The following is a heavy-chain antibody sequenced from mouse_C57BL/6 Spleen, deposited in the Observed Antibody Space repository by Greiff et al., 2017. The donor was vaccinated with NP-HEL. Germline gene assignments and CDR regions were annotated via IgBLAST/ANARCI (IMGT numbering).Heavy chain of an antibody. CDR1: GYTFTSYD. J-gene: IGHJ4*01. Sequence: QVQLQQSGPELVKPGASVKLSCKASGYTFTSYDINWVKQRPGQGLEWIGWIYPRDGSTKYNEKFKGKATLTVDTSSSTAYMELHSLTSEDSAVYFCARERMRDGLYYYAMDYWGQGTSVTVSS. V-gene: IGHV1-85*01. D-gene: IGHD2-3*01. CDR2: IYPRDGST. CDR3: ARERMRDGLYYYAMDY.